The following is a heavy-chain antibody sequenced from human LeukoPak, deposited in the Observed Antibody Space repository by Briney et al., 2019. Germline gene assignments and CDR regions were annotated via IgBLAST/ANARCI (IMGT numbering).Heavy chain of an antibody. CDR3: ARSEQFPYYMDV. V-gene: IGHV1-2*02. CDR1: GYTFTGHY. D-gene: IGHD6-19*01. J-gene: IGHJ6*03. CDR2: IYPNSGGT. Sequence: ASVKVSCKASGYTFTGHYLHWVRQVPGQGLEWMGWIYPNSGGTNYAQKFQGRVTMTRDTSISTAYMELSRLRSDDTAVYYCARSEQFPYYMDVWGKGTTVTVSS.